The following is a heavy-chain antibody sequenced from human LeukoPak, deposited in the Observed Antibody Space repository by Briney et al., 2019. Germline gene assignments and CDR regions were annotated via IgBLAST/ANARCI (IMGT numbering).Heavy chain of an antibody. CDR2: IYYSGST. J-gene: IGHJ4*02. CDR3: ARVDYGDYYFDS. D-gene: IGHD4-17*01. CDR1: GGSISSGDYY. V-gene: IGHV4-30-4*01. Sequence: SQTLSLTCTVSGGSISSGDYYWSWIRQPPEKGLVWIGYIYYSGSTYYNPALKSRVTISVDTSKNQFSLKLNSVTAADTAVYYCARVDYGDYYFDSWGQGTLVTVSS.